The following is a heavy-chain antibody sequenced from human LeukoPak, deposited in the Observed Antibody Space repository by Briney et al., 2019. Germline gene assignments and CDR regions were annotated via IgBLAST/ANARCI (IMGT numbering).Heavy chain of an antibody. CDR2: INPNSGGT. Sequence: ASVKVSCKASGYTFTGYYMHWVRQAPGQGLEWMGWINPNSGGTNYAQKFQGRVTMTRDTSISTAYMELSRLRSDDTAVYYCARVVPMIVVVPADMPGDWFDPWGQGTLVTVSS. V-gene: IGHV1-2*02. CDR1: GYTFTGYY. CDR3: ARVVPMIVVVPADMPGDWFDP. J-gene: IGHJ5*02. D-gene: IGHD2-2*01.